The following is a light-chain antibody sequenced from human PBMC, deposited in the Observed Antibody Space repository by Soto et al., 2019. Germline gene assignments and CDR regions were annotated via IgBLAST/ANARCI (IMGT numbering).Light chain of an antibody. CDR2: GAS. CDR1: QSVSSSY. V-gene: IGKV3-20*01. Sequence: EIVLTQSPGTLSLSPGERATLSCRASQSVSSSYLAWYQQKPGQAPRLLIYGASSRATGIPDRFSVSGSGTDFTLTISRLEPEEFAVYYCQQYCSSPQTFGQGTKVEI. CDR3: QQYCSSPQT. J-gene: IGKJ1*01.